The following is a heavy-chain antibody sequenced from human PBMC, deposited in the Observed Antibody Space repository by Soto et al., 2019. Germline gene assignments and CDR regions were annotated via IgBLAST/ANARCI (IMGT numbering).Heavy chain of an antibody. V-gene: IGHV1-46*01. Sequence: QVQLVQSGAEVKMPGASVKVSCKAYGYTFTNHHVHWVRLAPGQGLEWMGIVTPINGATHYAARFQARVALTRDPSTNTVYLELSSLRSEDTAVYYCVREACATFMNWGFDVWGQGTLVAVSS. CDR3: VREACATFMNWGFDV. CDR1: GYTFTNHH. J-gene: IGHJ4*02. D-gene: IGHD3-16*01. CDR2: VTPINGAT.